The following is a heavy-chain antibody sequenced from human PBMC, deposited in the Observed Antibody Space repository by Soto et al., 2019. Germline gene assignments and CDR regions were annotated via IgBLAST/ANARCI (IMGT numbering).Heavy chain of an antibody. V-gene: IGHV1-18*01. CDR2: ISGYNGNT. CDR1: GYSFTTYD. J-gene: IGHJ4*02. D-gene: IGHD6-19*01. Sequence: QVQLVQSGGAVKMPGASVTVSCKASGYSFTTYDINWVRQAPGQGLEWMGWISGYNGNTNYTQQVQGRVTMTTDTSTSTAYMELTSLTSDDTAVYYCARGAGDYWGQGTLVTVSS. CDR3: ARGAGDY.